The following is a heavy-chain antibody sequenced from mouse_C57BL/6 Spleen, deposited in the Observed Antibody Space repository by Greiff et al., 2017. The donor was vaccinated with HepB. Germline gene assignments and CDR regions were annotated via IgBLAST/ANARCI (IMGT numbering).Heavy chain of an antibody. J-gene: IGHJ4*01. CDR2: INPNNGGT. Sequence: EVQLQQSGPELVKPGASVKMSCKASGYTFTDYNMHWVKQSHGKSLEWIGYINPNNGGTSYNQKFKGKATLTVNKSSSTAYMELRSLTSEDSAVYYCARGASYSNRLYYYAMDYWGQGTSVTVSS. V-gene: IGHV1-22*01. CDR1: GYTFTDYN. D-gene: IGHD2-5*01. CDR3: ARGASYSNRLYYYAMDY.